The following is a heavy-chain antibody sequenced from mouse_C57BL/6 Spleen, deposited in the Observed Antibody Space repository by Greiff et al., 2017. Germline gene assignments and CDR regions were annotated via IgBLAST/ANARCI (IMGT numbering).Heavy chain of an antibody. CDR1: GYAFSSYW. Sequence: QVQLQQSGAELVKPGASVKISCKASGYAFSSYWMNWVKQRPGKGLEWIGQIYPGDGDTNYNGKFKGKATLTADKSSSTAYMQLSSLTSEDSAVYFCARSGYYSNYIFAYWGQGTLVTVSA. V-gene: IGHV1-80*01. CDR2: IYPGDGDT. CDR3: ARSGYYSNYIFAY. J-gene: IGHJ3*01. D-gene: IGHD2-5*01.